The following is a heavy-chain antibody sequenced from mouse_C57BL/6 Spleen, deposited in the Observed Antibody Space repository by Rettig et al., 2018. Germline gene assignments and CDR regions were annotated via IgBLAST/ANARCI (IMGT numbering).Heavy chain of an antibody. D-gene: IGHD2-4*01. CDR3: AREDDYDWYFDV. CDR2: IYPGDGDT. V-gene: IGHV1-82*01. J-gene: IGHJ1*03. CDR1: GYAFSSSW. Sequence: ISCKASGYAFSSSWMNWVKQRPGKGLEWIGRIYPGDGDTDYNGKFKGKATLTADTSSSTAYMQLSSLTSEDSAVYFCAREDDYDWYFDVWGTGTTVTVSS.